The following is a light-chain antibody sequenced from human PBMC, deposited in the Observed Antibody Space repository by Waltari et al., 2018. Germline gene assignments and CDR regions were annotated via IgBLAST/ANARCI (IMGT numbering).Light chain of an antibody. CDR3: AAWGDSLNGVL. Sequence: QSMLTQPPSASGTPGPRVTIPCSGSSSNVGSTSVNWFQHLPGAAPKRLIDDYDQRPSGVPDQFSGSKSGTSASLVISGLQSDDEADYYCAAWGDSLNGVLFGGGTKLTVL. CDR2: DYD. V-gene: IGLV1-44*01. J-gene: IGLJ2*01. CDR1: SSNVGSTS.